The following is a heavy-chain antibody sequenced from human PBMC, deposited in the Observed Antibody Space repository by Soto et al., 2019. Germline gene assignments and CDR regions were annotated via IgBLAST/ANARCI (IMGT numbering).Heavy chain of an antibody. J-gene: IGHJ6*02. Sequence: ASLKVSCKTAGYSFTDDHIHWVRQAPGQGLEWLGRINPKSGGTSTAQKFQGWVTMTRDRSISTVYMELTRLRSDDTAVYFCARGHSTDCSNGVCSFFYNHEMDVWGQGTTVTVSS. CDR1: GYSFTDDH. CDR3: ARGHSTDCSNGVCSFFYNHEMDV. CDR2: INPKSGGT. D-gene: IGHD2-8*01. V-gene: IGHV1-2*04.